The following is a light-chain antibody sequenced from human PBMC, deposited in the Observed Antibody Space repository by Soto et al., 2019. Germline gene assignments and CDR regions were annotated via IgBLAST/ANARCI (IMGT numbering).Light chain of an antibody. V-gene: IGLV3-21*02. Sequence: SYELTQSPSMSVAPGQTATITCGGNNIGSKSVQWYQQKSGQAPVLVVYDDTDRPSGIPDRFSGSNSGNTATLTISRVEAEDEADYSCQVWNSGPDHVVFGGGTKVTVL. CDR2: DDT. CDR1: NIGSKS. CDR3: QVWNSGPDHVV. J-gene: IGLJ2*01.